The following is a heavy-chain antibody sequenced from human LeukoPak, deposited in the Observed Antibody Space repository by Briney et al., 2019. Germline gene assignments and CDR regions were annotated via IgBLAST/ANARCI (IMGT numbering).Heavy chain of an antibody. CDR3: ARDQWLAYYYHGMDV. Sequence: GGSLRLSCAASGFTFSSYAMSWVRQAPGQGLEWVSSIVGNSGTTYYADSVKGRFTISRDNSKNTLYLQMNSLRAEDTAIYYCARDQWLAYYYHGMDVWGQGTTVTVSS. V-gene: IGHV3-23*01. J-gene: IGHJ6*02. CDR2: IVGNSGTT. D-gene: IGHD6-19*01. CDR1: GFTFSSYA.